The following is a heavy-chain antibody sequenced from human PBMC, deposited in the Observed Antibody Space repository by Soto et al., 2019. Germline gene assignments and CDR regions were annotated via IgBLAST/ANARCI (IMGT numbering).Heavy chain of an antibody. CDR1: GFTFSSYA. V-gene: IGHV3-23*01. J-gene: IGHJ5*02. Sequence: SGGSLRLSCAASGFTFSSYAMSWVRQAPGKGLEWVSAISGSGGSTYYADSVKGRFTISRDNSKNTLYLQMNSLRAEDTAVYYCAKDPMEYGDYVGWFDPWGQGTLVTVYS. D-gene: IGHD4-17*01. CDR3: AKDPMEYGDYVGWFDP. CDR2: ISGSGGST.